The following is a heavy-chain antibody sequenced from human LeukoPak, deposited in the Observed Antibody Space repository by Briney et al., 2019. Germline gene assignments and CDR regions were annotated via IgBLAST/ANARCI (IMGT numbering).Heavy chain of an antibody. Sequence: GGSLRLSCAASGFTFSSYAMSWVRQAPGKGLEWVSGISGNGGSTYYADSVKGRFTISRDNSKNTLYLQMNSLRAEDTAVYHCAKGPVGYCSGGSCYGGYYYGMDVWGQGTTVTVSS. D-gene: IGHD2-15*01. CDR2: ISGNGGST. CDR1: GFTFSSYA. CDR3: AKGPVGYCSGGSCYGGYYYGMDV. V-gene: IGHV3-23*01. J-gene: IGHJ6*02.